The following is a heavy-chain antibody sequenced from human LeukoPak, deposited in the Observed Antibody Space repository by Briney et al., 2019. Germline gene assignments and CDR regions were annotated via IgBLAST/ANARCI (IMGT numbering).Heavy chain of an antibody. D-gene: IGHD3-10*01. Sequence: GRSLRLSCAASGFTFSSYAMHWVRQAPGKGLEWVAVISYDGSNKYYADSVKGRFTISRDNSKNTLYLQMNSLRAEDTAVYYCAREGKGQDFDYWGQGTLATVSS. CDR3: AREGKGQDFDY. V-gene: IGHV3-30*04. CDR2: ISYDGSNK. J-gene: IGHJ4*02. CDR1: GFTFSSYA.